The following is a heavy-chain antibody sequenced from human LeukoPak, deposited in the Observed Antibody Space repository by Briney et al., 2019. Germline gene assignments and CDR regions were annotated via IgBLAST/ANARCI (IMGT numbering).Heavy chain of an antibody. CDR3: ARAWYYDILTGYFSTNWFDP. V-gene: IGHV4-4*07. CDR2: IYTSRST. D-gene: IGHD3-9*01. Sequence: SETLSLTCTVSGGSISSYYWSWIRQPAGKGLEWIGRIYTSRSTNYNPSLKSRVTMSVDTSKNQFSLKLSSVTAADTAVYYCARAWYYDILTGYFSTNWFDPWGQGTLVTVSS. J-gene: IGHJ5*02. CDR1: GGSISSYY.